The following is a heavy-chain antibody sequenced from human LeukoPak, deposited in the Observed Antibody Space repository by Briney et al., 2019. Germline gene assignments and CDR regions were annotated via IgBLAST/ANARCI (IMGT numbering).Heavy chain of an antibody. CDR2: ISYDGTNK. V-gene: IGHV3-30-3*01. CDR3: ARDLRSAAVGLLIDY. D-gene: IGHD3-22*01. Sequence: PGGSLRLSCAASEFTFSSYVMEWVRQAPGKGLEWVALISYDGTNKYYADSVKGRFTISRDNSKNTLDLQMNSLRAEDTAVYYCARDLRSAAVGLLIDYWGQGTLVTVSS. J-gene: IGHJ4*02. CDR1: EFTFSSYV.